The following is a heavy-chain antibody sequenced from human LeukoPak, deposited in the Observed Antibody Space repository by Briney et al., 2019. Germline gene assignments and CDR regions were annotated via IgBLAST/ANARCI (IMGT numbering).Heavy chain of an antibody. CDR3: ARSDSPAFDY. J-gene: IGHJ4*02. CDR1: GYSISSGYY. CDR2: IYHSGST. Sequence: SETLSLTCTVSGYSISSGYYWGWIRQPPGKGLEWIGSIYHSGSTYYNPSLKSRVTISVDTSKNQFSLKLSSVTAADTAVYYCARSDSPAFDYWGQGTLVTVSS. D-gene: IGHD2-21*02. V-gene: IGHV4-38-2*02.